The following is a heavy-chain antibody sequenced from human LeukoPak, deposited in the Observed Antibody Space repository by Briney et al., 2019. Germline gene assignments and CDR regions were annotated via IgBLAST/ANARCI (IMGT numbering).Heavy chain of an antibody. Sequence: SETLSLTCAVYGGSFSGYYWSWIRQPPGKGLEWIGEINHSGSTNYNPSLKSRVTISVDTSKNQFSLKLSSVTAADTAVYYCARGLYYDFWSGYSNWFDPWGQGTLVTVSS. J-gene: IGHJ5*02. CDR3: ARGLYYDFWSGYSNWFDP. V-gene: IGHV4-34*01. CDR1: GGSFSGYY. D-gene: IGHD3-3*01. CDR2: INHSGST.